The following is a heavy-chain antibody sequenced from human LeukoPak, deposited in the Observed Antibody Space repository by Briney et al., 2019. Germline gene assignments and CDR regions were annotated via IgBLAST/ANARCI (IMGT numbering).Heavy chain of an antibody. J-gene: IGHJ4*02. D-gene: IGHD2-2*01. CDR3: ARDGLPAAFDH. CDR1: GFTFSSYW. Sequence: PGGSLRLSCAASGFTFSSYWMTWVRQAPGKGLEWVANIKEDGSDKYYVDSVKGRFTISRDNAKNSLYLQMNSLRVEDTALYYCARDGLPAAFDHWGQGILVTVSS. CDR2: IKEDGSDK. V-gene: IGHV3-7*01.